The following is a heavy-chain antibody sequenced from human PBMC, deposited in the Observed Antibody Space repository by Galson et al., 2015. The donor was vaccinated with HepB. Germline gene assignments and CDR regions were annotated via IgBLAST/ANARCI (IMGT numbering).Heavy chain of an antibody. CDR2: ISGSGDTT. V-gene: IGHV3-23*01. D-gene: IGHD6-13*01. CDR1: RFTFSSYA. J-gene: IGHJ6*03. CDR3: AKGDYSSRYDYYYYMDV. Sequence: SLRLSCATARFTFSSYAMNWVRQAPGKGLEWVSSISGSGDTTYYADSVKGRFTISRDNPKNTLHLQMNSLRAEDTAVYYCAKGDYSSRYDYYYYMDVWGKGTTVTVSS.